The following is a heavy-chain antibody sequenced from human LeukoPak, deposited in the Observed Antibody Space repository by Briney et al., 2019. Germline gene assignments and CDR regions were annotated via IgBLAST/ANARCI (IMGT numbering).Heavy chain of an antibody. V-gene: IGHV4-4*07. J-gene: IGHJ5*02. CDR2: IYSTGTT. CDR3: AKVRYGTFNWFDP. CDR1: GDSINNYY. D-gene: IGHD2/OR15-2a*01. Sequence: KSSETLSLTCTVSGDSINNYYWSWIRQPAGKGLEWIGRIYSTGTTNYNPSLKSRVTMSVDTSKNQFSLKLSSVTAADTAVYYCAKVRYGTFNWFDPWGQGTLVTVSS.